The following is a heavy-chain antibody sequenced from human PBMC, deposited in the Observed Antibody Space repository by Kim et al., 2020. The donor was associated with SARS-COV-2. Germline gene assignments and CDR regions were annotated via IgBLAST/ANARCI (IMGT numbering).Heavy chain of an antibody. D-gene: IGHD1-1*01. V-gene: IGHV3-74*01. CDR3: ARDLASLADD. CDR2: IEHDGTIT. Sequence: GGSLRLSCAASGFTFGNYAMHWFRHAPGKGLVWVSRIEHDGTITSYAYSVKGRFTISRDNAKSTMSLQMNNLRAEDTAVYFCARDLASLADDWGPGTQVTVSS. CDR1: GFTFGNYA. J-gene: IGHJ4*02.